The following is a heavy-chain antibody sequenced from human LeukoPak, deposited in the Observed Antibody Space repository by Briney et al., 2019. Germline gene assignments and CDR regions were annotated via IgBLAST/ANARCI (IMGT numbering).Heavy chain of an antibody. Sequence: ASVKVSCKASGYTFTNYDINWVRQAPGQGLEWVAWMNPNSGNTGYAQKFQGRVTLTRNTAISTAYMELRSLRSEDTAVYYCARWQGPERDYWGQGTLVTVSA. D-gene: IGHD1-1*01. CDR2: MNPNSGNT. CDR1: GYTFTNYD. V-gene: IGHV1-8*01. J-gene: IGHJ4*02. CDR3: ARWQGPERDY.